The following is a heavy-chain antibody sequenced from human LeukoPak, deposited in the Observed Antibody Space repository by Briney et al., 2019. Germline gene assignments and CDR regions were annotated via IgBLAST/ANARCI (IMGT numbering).Heavy chain of an antibody. Sequence: SETLSLTCTVSGGSISSYYWSWIRQPAGKGLEWIGRIYTSGSTNYNPSLKSRVTISVDTSKNQFSLKLSSVTAADTAVYYCARRQITMVRGSPVRFDPWGQGTLVTVSS. CDR2: IYTSGST. D-gene: IGHD3-10*01. CDR3: ARRQITMVRGSPVRFDP. J-gene: IGHJ5*02. CDR1: GGSISSYY. V-gene: IGHV4-4*07.